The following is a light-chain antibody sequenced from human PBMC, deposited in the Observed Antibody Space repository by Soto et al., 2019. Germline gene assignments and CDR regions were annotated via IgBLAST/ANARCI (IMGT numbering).Light chain of an antibody. V-gene: IGLV1-40*01. CDR2: GNS. J-gene: IGLJ2*01. CDR1: SSNIGAGYD. Sequence: QSVLTQPPSVSGAPGQRVTISCTGSSSNIGAGYDVHWYQQVPGTAPKLLIYGNSNRPSGVPDRFSGSKSGTSAALAITGLQAEDDADYSCQSHDSSANGLIFGGGTKLTVL. CDR3: QSHDSSANGLI.